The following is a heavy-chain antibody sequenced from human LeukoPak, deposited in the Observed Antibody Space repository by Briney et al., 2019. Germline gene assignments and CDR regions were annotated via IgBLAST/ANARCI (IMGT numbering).Heavy chain of an antibody. CDR3: ARICGGDCYSDAFDI. V-gene: IGHV4-34*01. J-gene: IGHJ3*02. Sequence: PSETLSLTCAVYGGSFSGYYWSWIRQPPGKGLEWIGEINHSGSTNYNPSLKSRVTISVDKSKNQFSLKLSSVTAADTAVYYCARICGGDCYSDAFDIWGQGTMVTVSS. CDR1: GGSFSGYY. D-gene: IGHD2-21*02. CDR2: INHSGST.